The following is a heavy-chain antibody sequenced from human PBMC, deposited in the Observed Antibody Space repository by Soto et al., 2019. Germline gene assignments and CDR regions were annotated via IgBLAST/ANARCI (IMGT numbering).Heavy chain of an antibody. CDR1: GFTSDDVA. D-gene: IGHD3-3*01. V-gene: IGHV3-49*04. Sequence: EVQLVESGGGFVQPGRSLRLSCTFSGFTSDDVALTLVRQSPGKGLEWLVLVRSKTYDGAAEYAASVKGRFTISRDESTSTAFLQMNRLKTEDTAVYYCTIDGDFYGFDVWGQGTTVTVSS. CDR2: VRSKTYDGAA. J-gene: IGHJ6*02. CDR3: TIDGDFYGFDV.